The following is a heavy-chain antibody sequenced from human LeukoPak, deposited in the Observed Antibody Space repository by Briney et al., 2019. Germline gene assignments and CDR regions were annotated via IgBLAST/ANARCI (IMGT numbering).Heavy chain of an antibody. CDR1: GFTFSSYA. J-gene: IGHJ3*02. D-gene: IGHD6-19*01. V-gene: IGHV3-30*04. CDR3: AKIQGWFNDAFHI. CDR2: ISYDGSNK. Sequence: GGSLRLSCAASGFTFSSYAMHWVRQAPGKGLEWVAVISYDGSNKYYADSVKGRFTISRDNSKNTLYLQMNSLRAEDTAVYYCAKIQGWFNDAFHIGGQGTMVTVSS.